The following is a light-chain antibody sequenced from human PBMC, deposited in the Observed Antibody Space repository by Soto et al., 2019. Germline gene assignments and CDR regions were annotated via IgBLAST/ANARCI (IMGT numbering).Light chain of an antibody. J-gene: IGKJ4*01. CDR1: QDISDY. V-gene: IGKV1-33*01. Sequence: DIQMTQSPSSLSASVGDRVTITCQASQDISDYLNWYQQKPGKVPKLLISGASTLETGVPSRFSGSGSGTDFTFTISSLQPEDIATYYCQQYDNTPLTFGGGTKVEI. CDR3: QQYDNTPLT. CDR2: GAS.